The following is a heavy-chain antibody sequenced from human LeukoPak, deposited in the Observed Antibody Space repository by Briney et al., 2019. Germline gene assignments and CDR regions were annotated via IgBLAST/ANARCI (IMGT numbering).Heavy chain of an antibody. V-gene: IGHV1-2*04. J-gene: IGHJ4*02. D-gene: IGHD4-17*01. CDR3: ARDSAAVTTPYFDY. Sequence: ASVKVSCKASGYTFTSYAMNWVRQAPGQGLEWMGWINLNNGGTNYAQKFQGWVTMTRDTSISTAYMELSRLTYDDTAVYYCARDSAAVTTPYFDYWGQGSLVTVSS. CDR1: GYTFTSYA. CDR2: INLNNGGT.